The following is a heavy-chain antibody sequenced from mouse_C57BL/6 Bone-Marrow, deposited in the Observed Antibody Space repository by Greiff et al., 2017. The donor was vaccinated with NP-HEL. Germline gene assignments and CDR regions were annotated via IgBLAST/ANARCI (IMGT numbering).Heavy chain of an antibody. V-gene: IGHV10-1*01. CDR3: VRLDYDEVYAMDY. CDR2: IRSKSNNYAT. J-gene: IGHJ4*01. Sequence: EVKLVESGGGLVQPKGSLKLSCAASGFSFNTYAMNWVRQAPGKGLEWVARIRSKSNNYATYYADSVKDRFTISRDDSESMLYLQMNNLKTEDTAMYYCVRLDYDEVYAMDYWGQGTSVTVSS. CDR1: GFSFNTYA. D-gene: IGHD2-4*01.